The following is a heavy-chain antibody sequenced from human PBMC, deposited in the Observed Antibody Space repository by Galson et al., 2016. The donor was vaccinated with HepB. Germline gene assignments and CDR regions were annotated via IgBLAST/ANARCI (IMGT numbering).Heavy chain of an antibody. CDR1: GGTFGTYA. V-gene: IGHV1-69*13. D-gene: IGHD1-26*01. CDR2: IIPIYGTT. CDR3: AREREGAAGYYYYGMDV. J-gene: IGHJ6*02. Sequence: SVKVSCKASGGTFGTYAISWVRQAPGQGLDWMGGIIPIYGTTHYAQKFQGRVTMTADESTNPAYMELSSLRSEDTAVYYCAREREGAAGYYYYGMDVWGPGTPVTVSS.